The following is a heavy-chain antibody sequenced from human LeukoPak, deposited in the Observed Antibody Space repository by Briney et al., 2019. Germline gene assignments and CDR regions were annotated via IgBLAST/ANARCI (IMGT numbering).Heavy chain of an antibody. V-gene: IGHV3-30*03. CDR3: ARAGYSGSAGFDY. D-gene: IGHD6-6*01. CDR1: GFTFSSYG. CDR2: ISYDGSNK. Sequence: GGSLRLSCAASGFTFSSYGMHWVRQAPGKGLEWVAVISYDGSNKYYADSVKGRFTISRDNSKNTLYLQMNSLRAEDTAVYYCARAGYSGSAGFDYWGQGALVTVSS. J-gene: IGHJ4*02.